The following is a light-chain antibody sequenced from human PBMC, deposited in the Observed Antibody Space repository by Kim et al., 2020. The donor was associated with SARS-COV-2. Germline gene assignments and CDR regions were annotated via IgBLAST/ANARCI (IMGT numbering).Light chain of an antibody. V-gene: IGLV7-46*01. CDR2: DTD. Sequence: PGGTVTLTCGSTTESVTSHHYPFWFQQKPGQAPRTLIYDTDKRQSWTPTRFSGSLRGGEAVLTLSSAQPEDEADYYCLLYYGGPRVFGGGTQLTVL. CDR3: LLYYGGPRV. J-gene: IGLJ3*02. CDR1: TESVTSHHY.